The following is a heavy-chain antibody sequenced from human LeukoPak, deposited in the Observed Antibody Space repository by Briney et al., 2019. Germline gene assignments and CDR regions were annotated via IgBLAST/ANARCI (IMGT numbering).Heavy chain of an antibody. CDR2: TYYRSKWYN. CDR3: ARGVSRYFDY. V-gene: IGHV6-1*01. Sequence: SQTLSLTCAISGXSVSSNSSTWNWIRQSPSRGLEWLGRTYYRSKWYNEYAPSVKGRIAFNPDTSKNQFSLHLNSVTPEDTAVYYCARGVSRYFDYWGQGTLVAVSS. J-gene: IGHJ4*02. CDR1: GXSVSSNSST. D-gene: IGHD5/OR15-5a*01.